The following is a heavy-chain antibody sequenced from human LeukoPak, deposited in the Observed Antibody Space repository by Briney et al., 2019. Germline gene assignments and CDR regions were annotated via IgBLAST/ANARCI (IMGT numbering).Heavy chain of an antibody. Sequence: ASVKVSCKVSGYTLTELSMHWVRQAPGKGLEWMGGFDPEDGETIYAQKFQGRVTMTEDTSTDTAYMELSSLRSEDTAVYYCATKPRQYYSGGSCYSRGVWFDPWGQGTLVTVSS. CDR2: FDPEDGET. V-gene: IGHV1-24*01. CDR1: GYTLTELS. CDR3: ATKPRQYYSGGSCYSRGVWFDP. D-gene: IGHD2-15*01. J-gene: IGHJ5*02.